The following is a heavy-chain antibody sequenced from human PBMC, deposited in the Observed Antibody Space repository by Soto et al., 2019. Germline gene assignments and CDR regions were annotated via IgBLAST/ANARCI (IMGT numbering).Heavy chain of an antibody. Sequence: QVQLQQWGAGLLKPSETLSLTCAVYGGSFSGYYWSWIRQPPGKGLEWIGEINHSGSTNYNPSLKSRVTISVDTSKNQFSLKLSSVTAADTAVYYCARESDYGDYLFDYWGQGTLVTVSS. J-gene: IGHJ4*02. D-gene: IGHD4-17*01. CDR1: GGSFSGYY. V-gene: IGHV4-34*01. CDR3: ARESDYGDYLFDY. CDR2: INHSGST.